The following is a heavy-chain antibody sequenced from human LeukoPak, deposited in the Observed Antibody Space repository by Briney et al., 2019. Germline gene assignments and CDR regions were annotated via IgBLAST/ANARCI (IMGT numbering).Heavy chain of an antibody. V-gene: IGHV4-59*12. CDR2: IYYSGST. D-gene: IGHD2-2*01. CDR1: GGSISSYY. CDR3: ARDEGSSYPFDY. Sequence: SETLSLTCTVSGGSISSYYWSWIRQPPGKGLEWIGYIYYSGSTNYNPSLKSRVTISIDTSKNQFSLNLSSVTAADTAVYFCARDEGSSYPFDYWGQGTLVTVSS. J-gene: IGHJ4*02.